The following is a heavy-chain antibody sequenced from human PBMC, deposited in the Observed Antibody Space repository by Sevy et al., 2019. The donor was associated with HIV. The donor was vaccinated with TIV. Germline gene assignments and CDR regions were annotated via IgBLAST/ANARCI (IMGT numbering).Heavy chain of an antibody. D-gene: IGHD2-21*01. V-gene: IGHV3-30*02. CDR1: GFSFSSYG. J-gene: IGHJ4*02. CDR2: IQYDGSNK. CDR3: VKEGGGEGGDH. Sequence: GGSLRLSCAASGFSFSSYGMHWVRQAPGKGLEWMSYIQYDGSNKDYANSVKGRFSISRDNSKNTLYLQMNSLRVEDTAVFYCVKEGGGEGGDHWGQGTLVTVSS.